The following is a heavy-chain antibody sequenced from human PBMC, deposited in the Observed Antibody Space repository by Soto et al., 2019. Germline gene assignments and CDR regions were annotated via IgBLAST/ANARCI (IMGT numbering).Heavy chain of an antibody. CDR1: GFTFSSYW. CDR2: IKQDGSEK. D-gene: IGHD6-13*01. Sequence: EVHLVESGGGLVQPGGSLRLSCGASGFTFSSYWMSWVRQAPGKGLEWVANIKQDGSEKYYVDSVKGRFTISRDNARNSLFLQMNSLRAEDTAVYYCARTYSSSWYENDYWGQGTLVTVSS. J-gene: IGHJ4*02. CDR3: ARTYSSSWYENDY. V-gene: IGHV3-7*03.